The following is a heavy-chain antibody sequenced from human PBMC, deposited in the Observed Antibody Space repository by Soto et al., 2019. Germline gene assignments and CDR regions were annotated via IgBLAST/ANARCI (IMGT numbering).Heavy chain of an antibody. CDR2: INVGNGNT. D-gene: IGHD1-7*01. CDR1: GYTFTKYA. CDR3: ARNSYGTGWYDF. V-gene: IGHV1-3*01. J-gene: IGHJ5*01. Sequence: QVQLVQSGAEVKTPGASVKISCEASGYTFTKYAIHWVRQAPGQGFEWIGWINVGNGNTEHSQKFLDRVTITRDTSASTAYMAVSGLRYEDTALYYCARNSYGTGWYDFWGQGTLVTVSS.